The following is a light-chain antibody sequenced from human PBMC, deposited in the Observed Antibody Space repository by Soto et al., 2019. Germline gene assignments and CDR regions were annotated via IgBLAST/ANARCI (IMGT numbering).Light chain of an antibody. Sequence: EIVLTQSPGTLSLSPGERATLSCRASQSVTSSYLAWYQQKPGQAPRLLIYAASSRATGIPDRFSGSGSGTDFTLTISRLEPEDFAVYYCQQYGSAPPITSGQGTRLDI. CDR3: QQYGSAPPIT. V-gene: IGKV3-20*01. J-gene: IGKJ5*01. CDR1: QSVTSSY. CDR2: AAS.